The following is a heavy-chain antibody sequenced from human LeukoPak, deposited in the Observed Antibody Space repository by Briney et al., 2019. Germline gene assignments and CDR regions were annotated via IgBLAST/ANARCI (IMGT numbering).Heavy chain of an antibody. CDR2: IRYDGSNK. Sequence: PGGSLRLSCAASGFTFSSYGMHWVRQAPGKGLEWVAFIRYDGSNKYYADSVKGRFTISRDNSKNTLYLQMNSLRAEDTAVYYCAKDTSGWSYYYYMDVWGKGTTVTISS. J-gene: IGHJ6*03. CDR1: GFTFSSYG. V-gene: IGHV3-30*02. CDR3: AKDTSGWSYYYYMDV. D-gene: IGHD6-19*01.